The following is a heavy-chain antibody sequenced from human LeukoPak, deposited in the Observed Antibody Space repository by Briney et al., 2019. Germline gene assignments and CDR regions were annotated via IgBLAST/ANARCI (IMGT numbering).Heavy chain of an antibody. CDR2: ISSSSSYI. CDR1: GFTFSSYS. D-gene: IGHD4-17*01. CDR3: ARDDYGDYVSGWFDP. V-gene: IGHV3-21*01. Sequence: PGGSLRLSCAASGFTFSSYSMNWVRQAPGKGLEWASSISSSSSYIYYADSVKGRFTISRDNAKNSLYLQMNSLRAEDTAVYYCARDDYGDYVSGWFDPWGQGTLVTVSS. J-gene: IGHJ5*02.